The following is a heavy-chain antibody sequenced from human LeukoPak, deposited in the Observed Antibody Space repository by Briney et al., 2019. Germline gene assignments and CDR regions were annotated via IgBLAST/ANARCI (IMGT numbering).Heavy chain of an antibody. CDR2: IYYSGST. CDR3: ARDYDFYWFDP. J-gene: IGHJ5*02. V-gene: IGHV4-30-4*08. D-gene: IGHD3-3*01. Sequence: SETLSLTCTVSGGSISSGDYYWSWIRQPPGKGREWIGYIYYSGSTYYNPSLKSRVTITVDTSKNQFSLKLSSVTAADTAVYYCARDYDFYWFDPWGQGTLVTVSS. CDR1: GGSISSGDYY.